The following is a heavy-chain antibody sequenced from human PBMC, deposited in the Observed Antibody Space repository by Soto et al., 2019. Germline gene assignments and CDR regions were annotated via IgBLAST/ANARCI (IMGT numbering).Heavy chain of an antibody. CDR3: ARLLWSRGDWFDP. J-gene: IGHJ5*02. CDR1: GGSISSYY. V-gene: IGHV4-59*08. Sequence: QVQLQESGPGLMKPSETLSLTCTVSGGSISSYYWSWIRQPPGKGLEWIGYIYYSGSTNYNPSLKSRVTISVDTSENQFSLKLSSVTAADTAVYYCARLLWSRGDWFDPWGQGTLVTVSS. CDR2: IYYSGST. D-gene: IGHD3-10*01.